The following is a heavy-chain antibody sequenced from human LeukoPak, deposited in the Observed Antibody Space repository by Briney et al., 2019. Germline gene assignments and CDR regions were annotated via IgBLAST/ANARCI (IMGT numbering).Heavy chain of an antibody. CDR3: ARRRDGYKYDY. CDR2: IYTSGST. J-gene: IGHJ4*02. D-gene: IGHD5-24*01. CDR1: GGSISSGGYY. Sequence: SQTLSLTCTVSGGSISSGGYYWSWIRQPAGKGLEWIGRIYTSGSTNYNPSLKSRVTISVDTSKNQFSLKLSSVTAADTAVYYCARRRDGYKYDYWGQGTLVTVSS. V-gene: IGHV4-61*02.